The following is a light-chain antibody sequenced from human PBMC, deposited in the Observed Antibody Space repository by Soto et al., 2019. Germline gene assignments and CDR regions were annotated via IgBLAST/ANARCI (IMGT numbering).Light chain of an antibody. J-gene: IGLJ1*01. Sequence: QSALTQPPSASGSPGQSVTISCTGTSSDVGGYNYVSWYQQHPGKAPKLMIYEVSKRPSGVPDRFSGSKSGNTASLTVSGLQAEDEADYYCSSYAGSNPWNFGTGTKLTVL. V-gene: IGLV2-8*01. CDR2: EVS. CDR1: SSDVGGYNY. CDR3: SSYAGSNPWN.